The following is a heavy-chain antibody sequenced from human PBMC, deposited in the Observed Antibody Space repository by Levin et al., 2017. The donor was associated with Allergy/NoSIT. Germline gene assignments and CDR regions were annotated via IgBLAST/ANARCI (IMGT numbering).Heavy chain of an antibody. CDR3: ARRTKYCSGGSCYSGQLDY. CDR2: ISSNGGST. V-gene: IGHV3-64*01. D-gene: IGHD2-15*01. CDR1: GFTFSSYA. J-gene: IGHJ4*02. Sequence: GGSLRLSCAASGFTFSSYAMHWVRQAPGKGLEYVSAISSNGGSTYYANSVKGRFTISRDNSKNTLYLQMGSLRAEDMAVYYCARRTKYCSGGSCYSGQLDYWGQGTLVTVSS.